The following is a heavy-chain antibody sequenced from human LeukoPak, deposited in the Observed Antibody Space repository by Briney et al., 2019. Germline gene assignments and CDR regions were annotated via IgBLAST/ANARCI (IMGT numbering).Heavy chain of an antibody. CDR3: ARYTIAHGFDM. J-gene: IGHJ3*02. CDR1: GYTSSRPD. V-gene: IGHV1-8*02. CDR2: MSYIDNI. D-gene: IGHD2-21*01. Sequence: ASVKVSCKASGYTSSRPDINWVRQAPGKGLEWLGYMSYIDNIGYAQKFQGRLTFSRDTPITTAYMELSSLRSEDTAVYYCARYTIAHGFDMWGQGTMVTVST.